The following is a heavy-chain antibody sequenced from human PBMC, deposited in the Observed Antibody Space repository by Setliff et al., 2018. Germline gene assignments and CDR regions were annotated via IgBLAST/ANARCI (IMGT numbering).Heavy chain of an antibody. Sequence: PSETLSLTCVVSGYYIRSGYYWGWIRQHPGKGLEWIGSIFYDGNTFYNPSLKSRVTMSVDTSKNQFSLKLSSVTAADTAVYYCARRSNLGATIFSGAFDIWGQGTMVTV. CDR3: ARRSNLGATIFSGAFDI. CDR2: IFYDGNT. CDR1: GYYIRSGYY. V-gene: IGHV4-38-2*01. J-gene: IGHJ3*02. D-gene: IGHD3-3*01.